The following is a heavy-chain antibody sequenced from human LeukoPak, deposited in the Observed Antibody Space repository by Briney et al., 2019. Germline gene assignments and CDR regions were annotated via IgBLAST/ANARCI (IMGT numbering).Heavy chain of an antibody. J-gene: IGHJ4*02. CDR2: ISAYNGNT. V-gene: IGHV1-18*01. D-gene: IGHD1-26*01. CDR3: ARDRGEWELLRSDY. Sequence: ASVKVSCKASGYTFTSYGISWVRQAPGQGLEWMGWISAYNGNTNYAQKLQGRVTMTTDTSTSTAYMELRSLRSDDTAVYCCARDRGEWELLRSDYWGQGTLVTVSS. CDR1: GYTFTSYG.